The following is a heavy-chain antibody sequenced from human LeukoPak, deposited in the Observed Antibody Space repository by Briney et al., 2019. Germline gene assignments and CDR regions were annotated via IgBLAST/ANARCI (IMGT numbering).Heavy chain of an antibody. CDR1: GFTFSSYW. CDR3: ARGYCSSTSCYPGRRYFDY. Sequence: GGSLRLSCAASGFTFSSYWMSWVRQAPGKGLEWVANIKQDGSEKYYVDSVKGRFTISRDNAKNSLYLQMNSLRAEDTPVYYCARGYCSSTSCYPGRRYFDYWGQGTLVTVSS. CDR2: IKQDGSEK. D-gene: IGHD2-2*01. V-gene: IGHV3-7*01. J-gene: IGHJ4*02.